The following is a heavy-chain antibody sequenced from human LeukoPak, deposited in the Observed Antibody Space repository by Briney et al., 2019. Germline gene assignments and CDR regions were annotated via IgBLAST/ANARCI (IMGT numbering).Heavy chain of an antibody. J-gene: IGHJ6*02. Sequence: SGTLSLTCTVSGGSISSYYWSWIRQPPGKGLEWIGYIYYSGSTNYNPSLKSRVTISVDTSKNQFSLKLSSATAADTAVYYCARGHYDFWSGYLYGMDVWGQGTTVTVSS. CDR2: IYYSGST. CDR1: GGSISSYY. V-gene: IGHV4-59*01. D-gene: IGHD3-3*01. CDR3: ARGHYDFWSGYLYGMDV.